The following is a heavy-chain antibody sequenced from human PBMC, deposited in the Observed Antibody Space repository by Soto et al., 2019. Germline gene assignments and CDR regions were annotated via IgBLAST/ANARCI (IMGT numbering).Heavy chain of an antibody. CDR3: SRSLDS. J-gene: IGHJ4*02. Sequence: GGSLRLSCAASGFTFSTYWMDWVRQTPGKGLEWVANINQDGSKKNYVDSVKGRFTISRDNAKNSLYLQMSSLTAEDSALYYCSRSLDSWGQGTLVTVSS. CDR1: GFTFSTYW. V-gene: IGHV3-7*01. CDR2: INQDGSKK.